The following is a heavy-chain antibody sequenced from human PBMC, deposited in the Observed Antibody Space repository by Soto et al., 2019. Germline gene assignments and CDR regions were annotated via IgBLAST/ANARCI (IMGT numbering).Heavy chain of an antibody. CDR2: INHRGST. V-gene: IGHV4-34*01. CDR1: GGSFSGYY. J-gene: IGHJ6*02. D-gene: IGHD1-26*01. CDR3: ARNPWEADNNYYDGMDV. Sequence: PSETLSLTCAVSGGSFSGYYWRWIRQPPGKGLEWIGEINHRGSTNYNPSLKSRVTISVDTSKNQFSLKLSSVTAADTVVYYCARNPWEADNNYYDGMDVWGQGTTVTVSS.